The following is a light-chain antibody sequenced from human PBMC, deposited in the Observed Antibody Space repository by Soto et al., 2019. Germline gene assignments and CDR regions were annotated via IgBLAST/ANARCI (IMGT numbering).Light chain of an antibody. Sequence: DIQMTQSPSSLSASIGERVTITCRASQSISNYLHWFQQKPGEAPKLLIYAASSLPSGVPSRFSGSGSGTDFTLTISSLQREDFATYYCQQSMSNLGTFGPGTKVDIK. CDR3: QQSMSNLGT. V-gene: IGKV1-39*01. CDR1: QSISNY. CDR2: AAS. J-gene: IGKJ3*01.